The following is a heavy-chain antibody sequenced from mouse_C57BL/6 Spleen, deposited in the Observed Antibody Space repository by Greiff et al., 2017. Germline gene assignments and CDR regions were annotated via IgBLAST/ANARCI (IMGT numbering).Heavy chain of an antibody. CDR3: AREARAMDY. CDR1: GYAFSSSW. V-gene: IGHV1-82*01. Sequence: VKLMESGPELVKPGASVKISCKASGYAFSSSWMNWVKQRPGKGLEWIGRIYPGDGDTNYNGKFKGKATLTADKSSSTAYMQLSSLTSEDSAVYFCAREARAMDYWGQGTSVTVSS. J-gene: IGHJ4*01. CDR2: IYPGDGDT.